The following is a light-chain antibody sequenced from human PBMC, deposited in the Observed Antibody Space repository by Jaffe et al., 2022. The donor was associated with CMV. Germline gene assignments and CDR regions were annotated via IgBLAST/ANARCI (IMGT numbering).Light chain of an antibody. J-gene: IGKJ2*03. CDR1: QSVSSN. CDR3: QQYNKWPMYS. V-gene: IGKV3-15*01. CDR2: DAS. Sequence: IVMTQTPATLSVSPGERATLSCRVSQSVSSNLAWYQQRPGQAPRLLIYDASTRATGVPARFSGSGSGTEFTLTISSLQSEDFAVYYCQQYNKWPMYSFGQGTKLEIK.